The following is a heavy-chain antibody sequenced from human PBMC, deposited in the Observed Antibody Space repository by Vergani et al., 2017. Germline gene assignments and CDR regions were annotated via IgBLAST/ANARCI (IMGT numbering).Heavy chain of an antibody. Sequence: QVRLQESGPGLVKPSETLSLTCSVSGGSMSGYYWSWIRQPPGKELEWIGYMYHSGSTNYNPSLETRVTISGDTSKNQFSLKLNSVTAADTAVYYCGRVRYYYGSGSYLNYYYYYMDVWGKGTTVTVSS. CDR1: GGSMSGYY. V-gene: IGHV4-59*01. D-gene: IGHD3-10*01. CDR3: GRVRYYYGSGSYLNYYYYYMDV. CDR2: MYHSGST. J-gene: IGHJ6*03.